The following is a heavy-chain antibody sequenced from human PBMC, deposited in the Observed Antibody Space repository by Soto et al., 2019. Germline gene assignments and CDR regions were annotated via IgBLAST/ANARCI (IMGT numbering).Heavy chain of an antibody. V-gene: IGHV4-30-2*01. CDR3: ARVNYDYVWGSYRPYGMDV. D-gene: IGHD3-16*02. CDR2: IYHSGST. Sequence: QLQLQESGSGLVKPSQTLSLTCAVSGGSISSGGYSWSWIRQPPGKGLEWIGYIYHSGSTYYNPSVKSRVTISVDRSKNQFSLKLSSMTAADTAVYYCARVNYDYVWGSYRPYGMDVWGQGTTVTVSS. J-gene: IGHJ6*02. CDR1: GGSISSGGYS.